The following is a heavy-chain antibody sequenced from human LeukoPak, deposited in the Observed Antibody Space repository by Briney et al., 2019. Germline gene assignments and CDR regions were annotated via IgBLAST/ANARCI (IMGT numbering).Heavy chain of an antibody. V-gene: IGHV3-21*01. CDR3: ARYSGSYSDFDY. D-gene: IGHD1-26*01. CDR1: GFTFSSYS. J-gene: IGHJ4*02. CDR2: ISSSSSSYI. Sequence: GGSLRLSCAASGFTFSSYSMNWVRQAPGKGLEWVSSISSSSSSYIYYADSVKGRFTISRDNAKNSLYLQMNSLRAEDTAVYYCARYSGSYSDFDYWGQGTLVTVS.